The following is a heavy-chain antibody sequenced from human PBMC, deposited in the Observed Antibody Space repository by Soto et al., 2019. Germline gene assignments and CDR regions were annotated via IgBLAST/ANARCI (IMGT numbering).Heavy chain of an antibody. D-gene: IGHD3-16*01. CDR3: AAGGTDYYYGMDV. CDR1: GFTFSSYW. V-gene: IGHV3-74*01. CDR2: INSDGSST. Sequence: GGSLRLSCAASGFTFSSYWMHWVRQAPGKGLGWVSRINSDGSSTSYADSVKGRFTISRDNAKNTLYLQMNSLRAEDTAVYYCAAGGTDYYYGMDVWGQGTTVTVSS. J-gene: IGHJ6*02.